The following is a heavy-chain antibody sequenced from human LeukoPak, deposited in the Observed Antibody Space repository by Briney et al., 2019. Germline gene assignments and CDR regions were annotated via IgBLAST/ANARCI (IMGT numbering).Heavy chain of an antibody. V-gene: IGHV3-11*01. J-gene: IGHJ6*03. CDR3: ARTELVNYYYYYMDV. CDR1: GFTFSDYY. D-gene: IGHD6-13*01. CDR2: ISSSGSTI. Sequence: GGSLRLSCAASGFTFSDYYMSWIRQAPGKGLEWVSYISSSGSTIYYADSVKGRFTISRDNAKNSLYLQMNSLRAEDTAVYYCARTELVNYYYYYMDVWGKGTTVTVSS.